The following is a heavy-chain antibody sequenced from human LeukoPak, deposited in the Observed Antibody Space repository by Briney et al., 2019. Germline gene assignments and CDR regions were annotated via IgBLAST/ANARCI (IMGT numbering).Heavy chain of an antibody. V-gene: IGHV3-33*08. J-gene: IGHJ6*02. CDR2: IWYDGSNK. CDR3: ARGTAYSYYNMDV. CDR1: GFTFGSNG. Sequence: GGSLRLSCAASGFTFGSNGMSWVRQAPGRGLEWVAVIWYDGSNKYYADSVKGRFTISRDNSKNTLYLQMNSLRAEDTALYYCARGTAYSYYNMDVWGQGTTVTVSS.